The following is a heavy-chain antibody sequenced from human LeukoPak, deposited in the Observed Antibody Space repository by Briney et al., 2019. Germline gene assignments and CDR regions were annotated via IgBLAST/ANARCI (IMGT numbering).Heavy chain of an antibody. D-gene: IGHD6-13*01. CDR3: AREPTYTSSWHTACDY. J-gene: IGHJ4*02. CDR1: GFTFTRYW. Sequence: PGGSLRLSCAGSGFTFTRYWMTWVRQAPGKGLEWVANINEDGGEKYYVDSVKGRFTISRDNAKNSLYLQMNSLRAEDTAVYYCAREPTYTSSWHTACDYWGQGTLVTVSS. CDR2: INEDGGEK. V-gene: IGHV3-7*01.